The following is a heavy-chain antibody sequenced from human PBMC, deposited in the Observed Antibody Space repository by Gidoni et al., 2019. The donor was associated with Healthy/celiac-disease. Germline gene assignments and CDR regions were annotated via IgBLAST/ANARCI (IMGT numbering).Heavy chain of an antibody. J-gene: IGHJ4*02. V-gene: IGHV3-23*01. CDR1: GFTFSSYA. CDR3: AKNLDTMVRGVIITSYYFDY. D-gene: IGHD3-10*01. CDR2: ISGSGGST. Sequence: EVQLLESGGGLVQPGGSLRLSCAASGFTFSSYAMSWDRQAPGKGLEWVSAISGSGGSTYYADSVKGRFTISRDNSKNTRYLQMNSLRAEDTAVYYCAKNLDTMVRGVIITSYYFDYWGQGTLVTVSS.